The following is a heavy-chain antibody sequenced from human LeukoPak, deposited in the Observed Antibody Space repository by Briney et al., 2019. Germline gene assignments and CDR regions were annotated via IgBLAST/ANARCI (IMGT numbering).Heavy chain of an antibody. CDR2: MFDSGTT. CDR1: SGSISGSGHY. J-gene: IGHJ4*02. CDR3: ARGYSSGWVYFDN. Sequence: SETLSLTCTVSSGSISGSGHYWGRIRQLPGKGLEWFGSMFDSGTTYYNSFLKSRVTMSIDTSKNQFSLRLSSVTAADTAVYYCARGYSSGWVYFDNWGQGTLVTVSS. D-gene: IGHD6-19*01. V-gene: IGHV4-39*01.